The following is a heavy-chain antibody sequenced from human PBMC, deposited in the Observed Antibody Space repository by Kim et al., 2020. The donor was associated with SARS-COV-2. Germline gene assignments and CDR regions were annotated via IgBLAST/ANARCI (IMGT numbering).Heavy chain of an antibody. CDR3: ARGRMLVVPAANWFDP. D-gene: IGHD2-2*01. Sequence: SVKGRFTNSRANAKNSLYLQMNSLRDEDTAVYYCARGRMLVVPAANWFDPWGQGTLVTVSS. J-gene: IGHJ5*02. V-gene: IGHV3-48*02.